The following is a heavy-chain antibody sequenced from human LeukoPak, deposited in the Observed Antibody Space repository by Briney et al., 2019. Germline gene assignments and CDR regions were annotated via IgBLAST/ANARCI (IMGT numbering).Heavy chain of an antibody. CDR1: GGSISSYY. CDR2: IYYSGST. J-gene: IGHJ6*04. V-gene: IGHV4-59*01. CDR3: ARNDFWSGYRMDV. D-gene: IGHD3-3*01. Sequence: SETLSLTCTVSGGSISSYYWSWIRQPPGKGLEWIGYIYYSGSTNYNPSLKSRVTISVDTSKNQFSLKLSSVTAADTAAYYCARNDFWSGYRMDVWGKGTTVTVSS.